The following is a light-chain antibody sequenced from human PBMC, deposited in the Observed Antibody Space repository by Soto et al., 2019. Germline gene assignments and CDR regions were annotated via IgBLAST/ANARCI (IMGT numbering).Light chain of an antibody. CDR3: QQYDSSPKT. V-gene: IGKV3-20*01. J-gene: IGKJ1*01. CDR2: GAS. Sequence: VMTQSPATLSVSPGDRDTLSCRASQSVGSDLAWYQQKPGQAPRLLIYGASSRATGIPDRFSGSGSGTDFTLTISRLEPEDFAVYYCQQYDSSPKTFGQGTKVDIK. CDR1: QSVGSD.